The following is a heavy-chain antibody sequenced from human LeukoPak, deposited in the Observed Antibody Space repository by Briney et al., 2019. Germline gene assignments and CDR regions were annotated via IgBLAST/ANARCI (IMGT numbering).Heavy chain of an antibody. Sequence: SVKVSCKASGGTFSSYAISWVRQAPGQGLEWMGGIIPIFGTANYAQKFQGRVTITADKSTSTAYMELSSLRSEDTAVYYCARAPVFMSAFDIWGQGTMVTVSS. J-gene: IGHJ3*02. CDR2: IIPIFGTA. CDR1: GGTFSSYA. D-gene: IGHD2-8*01. CDR3: ARAPVFMSAFDI. V-gene: IGHV1-69*06.